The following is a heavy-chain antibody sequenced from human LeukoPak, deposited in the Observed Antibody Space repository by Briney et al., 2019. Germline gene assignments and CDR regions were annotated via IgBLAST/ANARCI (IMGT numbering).Heavy chain of an antibody. Sequence: RPRSRSSPAPGITFRTFGTNWVRPATGQGMGWVSAIKDDAKNTFYAASVKGRFTISRDNSKNTLYLQMSSLTVEDTAIYYCAKRVPYGSSAVYFDSWGQGTLVTVSS. V-gene: IGHV3-23*01. CDR2: IKDDAKNT. J-gene: IGHJ4*02. CDR3: AKRVPYGSSAVYFDS. D-gene: IGHD6-6*01. CDR1: GITFRTFG.